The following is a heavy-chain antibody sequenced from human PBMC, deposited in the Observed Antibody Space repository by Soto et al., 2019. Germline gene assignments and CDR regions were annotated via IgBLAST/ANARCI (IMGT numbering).Heavy chain of an antibody. CDR1: GGSISSGDYY. J-gene: IGHJ3*02. D-gene: IGHD6-13*01. CDR3: ARELTTGYSSLGAFDI. CDR2: IYYSGST. Sequence: SETLSLTCTVSGGSISSGDYYWSWIRQPPGKGLEWIGYIYYSGSTYYNPSLKSRVTISVDTSKNQFSLKLSSVTAADTAVYYCARELTTGYSSLGAFDIWGQGTMVTVSS. V-gene: IGHV4-30-4*01.